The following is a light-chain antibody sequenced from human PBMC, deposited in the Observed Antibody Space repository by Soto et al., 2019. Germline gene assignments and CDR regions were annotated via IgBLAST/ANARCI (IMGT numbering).Light chain of an antibody. CDR1: QDISNY. V-gene: IGKV1-27*01. CDR3: QKYNSAPRT. J-gene: IGKJ3*01. Sequence: DIQMTQSPSSLSASIGDRVTITCRASQDISNYLAWYQQRPGQIPELLIYAASTLQSGVPSRFSGSGSGTDFTLTISSLQPEDAATYYCQKYNSAPRTFGPGTKVDLK. CDR2: AAS.